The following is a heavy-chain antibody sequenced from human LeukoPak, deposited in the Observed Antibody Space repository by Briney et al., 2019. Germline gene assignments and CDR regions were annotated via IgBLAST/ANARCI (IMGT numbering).Heavy chain of an antibody. CDR3: AREAGTMVRGVIPPPFDP. CDR2: ININTGNP. V-gene: IGHV7-4-1*02. D-gene: IGHD3-10*01. Sequence: GASVKVSCKASGYTFTSYAMNWVRQAPGQGLEWMGWININTGNPTYAQGFTGRFVFSLDTSVSTAYLQISSLKAEDTAVYYCAREAGTMVRGVIPPPFDPWGQGTLVTVSS. J-gene: IGHJ5*02. CDR1: GYTFTSYA.